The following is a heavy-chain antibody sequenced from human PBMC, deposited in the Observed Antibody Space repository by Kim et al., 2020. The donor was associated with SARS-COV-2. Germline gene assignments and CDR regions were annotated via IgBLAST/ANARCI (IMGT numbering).Heavy chain of an antibody. Sequence: SETLSLTCAVYGGSFSGYYWSWIRQPPGKGLEWIGEINHSGSTNYNPSLKSRVTISVDTSKNQFSLKLSSVTAADTAVYYCARGPKIAVAVLYYFDYCGQGTLVTVSS. CDR2: INHSGST. V-gene: IGHV4-34*01. CDR1: GGSFSGYY. CDR3: ARGPKIAVAVLYYFDY. J-gene: IGHJ4*02. D-gene: IGHD6-19*01.